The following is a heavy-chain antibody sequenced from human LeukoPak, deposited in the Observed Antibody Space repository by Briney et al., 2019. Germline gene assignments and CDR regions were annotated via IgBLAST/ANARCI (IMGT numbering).Heavy chain of an antibody. D-gene: IGHD3-10*01. CDR1: GGTFSSYA. Sequence: GSSVKVSCKASGGTFSSYAISWVRQAPGQGLEWMGRIIPILGIANYPQKFQGRVTITADKSTSTAYMELSSLRSEDTAVYYCASCAGELPYYGSGSYGSDYWGQGTLVTVSS. J-gene: IGHJ4*02. CDR2: IIPILGIA. CDR3: ASCAGELPYYGSGSYGSDY. V-gene: IGHV1-69*04.